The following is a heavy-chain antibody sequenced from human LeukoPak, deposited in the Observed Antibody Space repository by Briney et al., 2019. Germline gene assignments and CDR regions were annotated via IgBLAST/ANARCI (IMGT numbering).Heavy chain of an antibody. V-gene: IGHV3-11*05. CDR3: ARDPRYGGNSEGFDY. CDR2: ISSSSRYT. Sequence: GGSLRLSCAAPGFTFSDYYMSWIRQAPGKGLEWISSISSSSRYTNYADSVKGRFTISRDNAKNSLYLQMNSLRAEDTAVYYCARDPRYGGNSEGFDYWGQGTLVTVSS. J-gene: IGHJ4*02. D-gene: IGHD4-23*01. CDR1: GFTFSDYY.